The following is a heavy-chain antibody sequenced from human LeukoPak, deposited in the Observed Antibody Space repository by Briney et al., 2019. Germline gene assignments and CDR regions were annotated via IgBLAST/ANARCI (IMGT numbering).Heavy chain of an antibody. J-gene: IGHJ6*03. CDR3: ARAPRGRTNLYYMDV. D-gene: IGHD2-15*01. CDR1: GGSISSSNW. CDR2: IYHSGST. V-gene: IGHV4-4*02. Sequence: PSETLSLTCAVSGGSISSSNWWSWVRQPPGKGLEWIGEIYHSGSTNYNPSLKSRVTISVDTSKNQFSLKLSSVTAADTAVYYCARAPRGRTNLYYMDVWGKGTTVTVSS.